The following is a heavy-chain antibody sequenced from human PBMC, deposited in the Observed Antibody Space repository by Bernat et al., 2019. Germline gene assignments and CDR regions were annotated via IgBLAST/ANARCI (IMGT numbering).Heavy chain of an antibody. J-gene: IGHJ5*02. CDR2: IYPGDSDT. Sequence: EVQLVQSGAEVKKPGESLKISCKGSGYSFTSYWIGWVRQMPGKGLEWMGIIYPGDSDTRYSPSFQGKVTISADKSISTAYLQWSSLKASDTAMYYCARLNNVVRFLEWHDPPNWFDPWGQGTLVTVSS. D-gene: IGHD3-3*01. CDR3: ARLNNVVRFLEWHDPPNWFDP. CDR1: GYSFTSYW. V-gene: IGHV5-51*01.